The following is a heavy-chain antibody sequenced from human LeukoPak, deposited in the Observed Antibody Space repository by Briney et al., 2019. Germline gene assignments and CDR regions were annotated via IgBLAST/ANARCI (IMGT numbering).Heavy chain of an antibody. D-gene: IGHD1-7*01. V-gene: IGHV4-31*03. Sequence: SETLSLTCTVSGGSISSGGYYWSWIRQHPGKGLEWIGYIYYNGTTYYNPSLKSRVTISVDTSKNQFSLKLSSVTAADTAVYYCARIQETTYGWYFDLWGRGTLVTVSS. CDR1: GGSISSGGYY. J-gene: IGHJ2*01. CDR2: IYYNGTT. CDR3: ARIQETTYGWYFDL.